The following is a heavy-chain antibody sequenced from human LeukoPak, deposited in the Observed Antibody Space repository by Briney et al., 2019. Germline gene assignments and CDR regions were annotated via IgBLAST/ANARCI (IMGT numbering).Heavy chain of an antibody. CDR2: IKEDGGET. V-gene: IGHV3-7*01. Sequence: GGSLRLSCAASGFTFSDFWMTWVRQAPGKGLEWVANIKEDGGETSYADSVKSRFTISRDNAKNSLDLHMNSLRVEDTAIYYCARRGIISGWYWAYYFDYWGQGILVTVTS. D-gene: IGHD6-19*01. J-gene: IGHJ4*02. CDR1: GFTFSDFW. CDR3: ARRGIISGWYWAYYFDY.